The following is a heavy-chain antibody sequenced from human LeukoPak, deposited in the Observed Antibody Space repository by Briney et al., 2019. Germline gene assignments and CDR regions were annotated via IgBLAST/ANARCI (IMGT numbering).Heavy chain of an antibody. J-gene: IGHJ4*02. D-gene: IGHD6-19*01. CDR1: GYSFTSYW. CDR2: IYPGDSDT. Sequence: GESLKISCKGSGYSFTSYWIGWVRQMPGKGLEWMGIIYPGDSDTRYSPSFQGQVTISADKSISTAYLQWSSLKASDTAMYYCARLSEGRYSSGWYEDYWGQGTLVTVSS. V-gene: IGHV5-51*01. CDR3: ARLSEGRYSSGWYEDY.